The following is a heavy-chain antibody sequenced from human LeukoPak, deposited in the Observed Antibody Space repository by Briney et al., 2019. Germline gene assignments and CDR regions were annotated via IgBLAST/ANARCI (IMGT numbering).Heavy chain of an antibody. CDR2: ISGSGGST. J-gene: IGHJ3*02. CDR1: GFTFSSYA. D-gene: IGHD2-2*01. Sequence: GGPLRLSCAASGFTFSSYAMSWVRQAPGKGLEWVLAISGSGGSTYYADSVKGRFTISRDNSKNTLYLKMKSLRAEDTAVYYCARDIKGQYQDAFDIWGQGTMVTVSS. V-gene: IGHV3-23*01. CDR3: ARDIKGQYQDAFDI.